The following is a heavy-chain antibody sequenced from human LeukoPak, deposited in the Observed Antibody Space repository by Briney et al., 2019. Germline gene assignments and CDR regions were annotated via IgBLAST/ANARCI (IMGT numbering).Heavy chain of an antibody. V-gene: IGHV3-48*03. D-gene: IGHD4-11*01. CDR2: ISNSGSTI. CDR3: ARGGYSNANKFYYYGMDV. Sequence: QSGGSLRLSCAASGFIFSSYEMNWVRQAPGKGLEWVSYISNSGSTIYYADSVKGRFTISRDNAKNSLYPQMNSLRAEDTAVYYCARGGYSNANKFYYYGMDVWGQGTTVTV. CDR1: GFIFSSYE. J-gene: IGHJ6*02.